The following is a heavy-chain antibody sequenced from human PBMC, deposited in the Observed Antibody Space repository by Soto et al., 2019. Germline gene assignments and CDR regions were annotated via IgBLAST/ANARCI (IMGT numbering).Heavy chain of an antibody. D-gene: IGHD1-26*01. V-gene: IGHV4-34*01. Sequence: PSEPLSLTCAVYGGAFSGYYWSWIRQPPGKGLELIGEINHSGSTNYNPSLKSRVTISVDTSKNQFSLKLSSVTAADTAVYYCARVPSIVGATRFSSASDYWGQGTLVTVSS. CDR3: ARVPSIVGATRFSSASDY. CDR1: GGAFSGYY. CDR2: INHSGST. J-gene: IGHJ4*02.